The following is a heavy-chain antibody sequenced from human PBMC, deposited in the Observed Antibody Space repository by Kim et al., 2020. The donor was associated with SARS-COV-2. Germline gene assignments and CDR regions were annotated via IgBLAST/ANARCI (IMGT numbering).Heavy chain of an antibody. J-gene: IGHJ6*02. CDR1: GFTFSSYG. Sequence: GGSLRLSCAASGFTFSSYGMHWVRQAPGKGLEWVAVISYDGSNKYYADSVKGRFTISRDNSKNTLYLQMNSLRAEDTAVYYCAKVPPPPRTVTTRYYYYYGMDVWGQGTTVTVSS. CDR2: ISYDGSNK. V-gene: IGHV3-30*18. CDR3: AKVPPPPRTVTTRYYYYYGMDV. D-gene: IGHD4-17*01.